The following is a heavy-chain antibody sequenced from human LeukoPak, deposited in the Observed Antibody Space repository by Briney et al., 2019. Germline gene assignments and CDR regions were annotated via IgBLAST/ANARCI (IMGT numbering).Heavy chain of an antibody. CDR1: GFTFSDYY. V-gene: IGHV3-11*01. J-gene: IGHJ6*03. D-gene: IGHD5/OR15-5a*01. CDR3: ASLSTSDYYMDV. CDR2: ISSSGSTI. Sequence: PGGSLRLSCAASGFTFSDYYMSWIRQAPGKGLEWVSYISSSGSTIYYADSVKGRFTISRDNAKNSLYLQMNSLRAEDTAVYYCASLSTSDYYMDVWGKGTTVTVSS.